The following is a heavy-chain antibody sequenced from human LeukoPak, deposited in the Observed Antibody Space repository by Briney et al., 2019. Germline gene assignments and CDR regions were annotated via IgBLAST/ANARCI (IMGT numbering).Heavy chain of an antibody. CDR1: GYTFTNYY. D-gene: IGHD3-3*01. V-gene: IGHV1-46*01. CDR2: INPSGHWT. Sequence: ASVKVSCKAFGYTFTNYYMHWVRQAPGQGLEWMGLINPSGHWTSYAQKFQGRVTLTRDVSTSTDYLELSSLRSEDTAVYYCARMVLEWHVREKNWFDPWGQGTLVTVSS. CDR3: ARMVLEWHVREKNWFDP. J-gene: IGHJ5*02.